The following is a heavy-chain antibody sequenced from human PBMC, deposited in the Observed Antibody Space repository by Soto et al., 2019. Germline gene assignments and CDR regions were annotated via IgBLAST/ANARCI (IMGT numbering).Heavy chain of an antibody. CDR1: GGSISSGGYY. CDR3: ARGYYGSGRYRYYYYYGMDV. Sequence: SETLSLTCTVSGGSISSGGYYWSWIRQHPGKGLEWIGYIYYSGSTYYNPSLKSRVTISVDTSKNQFSLKLSSVTAADTAVYYGARGYYGSGRYRYYYYYGMDVWGQGTTVTVSS. J-gene: IGHJ6*02. D-gene: IGHD3-10*01. V-gene: IGHV4-31*03. CDR2: IYYSGST.